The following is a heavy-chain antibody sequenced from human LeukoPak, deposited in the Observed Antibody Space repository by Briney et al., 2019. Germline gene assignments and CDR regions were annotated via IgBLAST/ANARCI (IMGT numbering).Heavy chain of an antibody. CDR3: ATGSPLGGSGSYYAFDI. CDR2: FDPKDGET. CDR1: GYTRTELS. V-gene: IGHV1-24*01. J-gene: IGHJ3*02. Sequence: ASVKVSCKVSGYTRTELSMHWVRQAPGKGLEWMGGFDPKDGETIYAQKFQGRVTMTEDTSTDTAYMELSSLRSEDTAVYYCATGSPLGGSGSYYAFDIWGQGTMVTVSS. D-gene: IGHD3-10*01.